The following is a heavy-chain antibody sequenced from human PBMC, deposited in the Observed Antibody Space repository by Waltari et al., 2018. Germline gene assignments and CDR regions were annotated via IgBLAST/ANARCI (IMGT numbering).Heavy chain of an antibody. Sequence: EVQLVESGGGLVKPGGSLRLSCAASGFTFSRYSMNWVRQAPGKGLEWVSSISSSSSYIYYADSVKGRFTISRDNAKNSLYLQMNSLRAEDTAVYYCARDDYYYYGMDVWGQGTTVTVSS. CDR2: ISSSSSYI. CDR3: ARDDYYYYGMDV. J-gene: IGHJ6*02. CDR1: GFTFSRYS. V-gene: IGHV3-21*01.